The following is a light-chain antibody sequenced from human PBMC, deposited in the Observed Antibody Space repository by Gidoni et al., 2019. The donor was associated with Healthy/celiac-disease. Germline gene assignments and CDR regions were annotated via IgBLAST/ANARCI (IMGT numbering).Light chain of an antibody. Sequence: IVMTQSPLSLPVTPGEPASISCRSSQSLLHSNGYNYLDWYLQKPGQSPQLLIYLGSNRASGVPDRFSGSGSGTDFTLKISRVEDEDVGVYYCMQALPNWTFGQGTKVEIK. CDR1: QSLLHSNGYNY. V-gene: IGKV2-28*01. CDR3: MQALPNWT. CDR2: LGS. J-gene: IGKJ1*01.